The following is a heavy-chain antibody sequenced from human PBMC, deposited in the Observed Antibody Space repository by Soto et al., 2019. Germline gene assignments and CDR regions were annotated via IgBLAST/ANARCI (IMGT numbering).Heavy chain of an antibody. CDR1: GGSFSGYY. V-gene: IGHV4-34*01. CDR2: INHSGST. J-gene: IGHJ4*02. Sequence: SETLSLTCAVYGGSFSGYYWSWIRQPPGKGLEWIGEINHSGSTNYNPSLKSRVTISVDTSKNQFSLKLSSVTAADTAVYYCARGYSKTPLHYFDYWGQGTLVTVSS. D-gene: IGHD6-13*01. CDR3: ARGYSKTPLHYFDY.